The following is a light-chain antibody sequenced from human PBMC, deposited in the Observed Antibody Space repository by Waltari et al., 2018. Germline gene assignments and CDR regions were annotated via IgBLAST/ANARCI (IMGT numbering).Light chain of an antibody. CDR3: QQSHSTPLT. J-gene: IGKJ4*01. Sequence: DIQMTQSPSSLSASVGDRVTITCRASESSSRYLKWYQQKTGKAPKLLIYDASSLQSGDLSRFSGSGSGTDFTLTISSLQPEDFTTYYCQQSHSTPLTFGGGTKVEIK. CDR2: DAS. V-gene: IGKV1-39*01. CDR1: ESSSRY.